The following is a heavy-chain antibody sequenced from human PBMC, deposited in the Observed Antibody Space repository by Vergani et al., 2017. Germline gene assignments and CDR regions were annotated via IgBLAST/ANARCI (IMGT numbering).Heavy chain of an antibody. CDR3: ARDKSIAAPNWFDP. J-gene: IGHJ5*02. CDR1: GFTFDDYA. Sequence: EVQLVESGGGLVQPGRSLRLSCAASGFTFDDYAMHWVRQAPGKGLEWVSGISWNSGSIGYADSVKGRFTISRDNAKNSLYLQMNSLRAEDTAVYYCARDKSIAAPNWFDPWGQGTLVTVSS. CDR2: ISWNSGSI. V-gene: IGHV3-9*01. D-gene: IGHD6-6*01.